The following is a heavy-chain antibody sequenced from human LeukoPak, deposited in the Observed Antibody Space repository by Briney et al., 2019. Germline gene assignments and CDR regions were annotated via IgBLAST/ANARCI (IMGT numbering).Heavy chain of an antibody. D-gene: IGHD3-10*01. V-gene: IGHV3-21*01. J-gene: IGHJ4*02. CDR3: ARGSPGIGDLSY. Sequence: CVSSISSSSSYIYYADSVKGRFTISRDNAKNSLYLQMNSLRAEDTAVYYCARGSPGIGDLSYWGQGTLVTVSS. CDR2: ISSSSSYI.